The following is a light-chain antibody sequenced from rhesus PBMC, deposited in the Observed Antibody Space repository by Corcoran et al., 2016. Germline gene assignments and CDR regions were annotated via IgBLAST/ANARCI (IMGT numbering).Light chain of an antibody. V-gene: IGKV6-55*01. CDR3: QQSSNLPLT. CDR2: FAS. Sequence: EIVLTQSPAFQSVTLKEKVTITCQASQSIGSSLHWYQQKPEKYQKPHIKFASQSISGVPSRFSGSGYGTDCTLTINSLEAEDAATYYCQQSSNLPLTFGGGTKVELK. J-gene: IGKJ4*01. CDR1: QSIGSS.